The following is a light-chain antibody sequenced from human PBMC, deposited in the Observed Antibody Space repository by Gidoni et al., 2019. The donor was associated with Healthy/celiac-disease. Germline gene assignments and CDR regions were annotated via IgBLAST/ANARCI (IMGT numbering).Light chain of an antibody. V-gene: IGKV1-5*01. CDR3: QQYNSYSPTWT. CDR2: DAS. CDR1: QSISSW. Sequence: DIQMPRSPSTLSASVGDRVTITCRASQSISSWLAWYQQKPGKAPKLLIYDASRLESGVPSRFSGSGSGTEFTLTISSLQPDDFATYYCQQYNSYSPTWTFGQGTKVEIK. J-gene: IGKJ1*01.